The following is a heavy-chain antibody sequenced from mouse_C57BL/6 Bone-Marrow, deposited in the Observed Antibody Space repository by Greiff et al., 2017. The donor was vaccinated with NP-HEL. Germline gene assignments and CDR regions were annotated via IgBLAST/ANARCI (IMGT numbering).Heavy chain of an antibody. CDR3: ARSITTAVGGFAY. CDR2: IRNKANGNTT. J-gene: IGHJ3*01. D-gene: IGHD1-2*01. Sequence: EVHLVESGGGLVQPGGSLSLSCAASGFTFTDYYMSWVRQPPGKALEWLGFIRNKANGNTTEYSASVKGRFTISRDTSQSILYLQMNALRAEDSATYYCARSITTAVGGFAYWCQGTLVTVSA. V-gene: IGHV7-3*01. CDR1: GFTFTDYY.